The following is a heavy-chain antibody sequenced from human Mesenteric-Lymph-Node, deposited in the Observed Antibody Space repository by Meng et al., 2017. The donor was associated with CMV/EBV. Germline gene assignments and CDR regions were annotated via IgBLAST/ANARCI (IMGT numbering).Heavy chain of an antibody. D-gene: IGHD6-6*01. Sequence: GESLKISCAASGFTFSSYWMHWVRQAPGKGLEWVAVISFDGSNKYYADSVKGRFIISKDNSKNTLYLQMNSLRAEDTAVYSCARDRAAARFVSGQTFDPWGHGTLVTVSS. V-gene: IGHV3-30-3*01. CDR2: ISFDGSNK. CDR1: GFTFSSYW. J-gene: IGHJ5*02. CDR3: ARDRAAARFVSGQTFDP.